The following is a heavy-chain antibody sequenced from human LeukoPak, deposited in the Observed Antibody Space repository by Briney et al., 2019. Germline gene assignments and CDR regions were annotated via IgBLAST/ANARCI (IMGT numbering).Heavy chain of an antibody. Sequence: ASETLSLTCAVYGGSFSGYYWSWIRQPPGKGLEWIGVINHSGSTNYNPSLKSRVTISIDTSKNQFSLKLSSVTAADTAVYYCARGGVWFGEFNYWGQGTLVTVSS. CDR2: INHSGST. D-gene: IGHD3-10*01. J-gene: IGHJ4*02. V-gene: IGHV4-34*01. CDR3: ARGGVWFGEFNY. CDR1: GGSFSGYY.